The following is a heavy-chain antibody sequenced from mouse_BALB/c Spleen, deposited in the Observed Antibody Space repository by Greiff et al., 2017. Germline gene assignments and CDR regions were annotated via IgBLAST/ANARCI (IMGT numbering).Heavy chain of an antibody. Sequence: EVKLVESGGGLVQPGGSRKLSCAASGFTFSSFGMHWVRQAPEKGLEWVAYISSGSSTIYYADTVKGRFTISRDNPKNTLFLQMSSLRSEDTAMYYCARDGYYVRKAMDYWGQGTSVTVSS. CDR3: ARDGYYVRKAMDY. J-gene: IGHJ4*01. V-gene: IGHV5-17*02. D-gene: IGHD2-3*01. CDR1: GFTFSSFG. CDR2: ISSGSSTI.